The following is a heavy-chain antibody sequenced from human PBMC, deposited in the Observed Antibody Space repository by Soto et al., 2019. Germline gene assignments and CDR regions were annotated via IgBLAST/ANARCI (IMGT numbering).Heavy chain of an antibody. J-gene: IGHJ6*02. Sequence: QLVESGGGLVQPGGSLTLSCAGSGFACSGSTIHWVRQASGKGLEWVGRIRSKANSYATAYAAAVKGRFIISRDDSETTAYLQMNSLKIEDTAVYYCCRENYFSYHGMDVWGQGTTVTVSS. V-gene: IGHV3-73*02. CDR1: GFACSGST. CDR2: IRSKANSYAT. CDR3: CRENYFSYHGMDV.